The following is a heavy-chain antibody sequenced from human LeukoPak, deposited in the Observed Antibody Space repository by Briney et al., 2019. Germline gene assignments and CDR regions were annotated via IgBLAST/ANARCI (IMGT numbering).Heavy chain of an antibody. J-gene: IGHJ3*02. V-gene: IGHV4-30-4*01. CDR3: ARLNWDIVVVPAAMRAFDI. D-gene: IGHD2-2*01. CDR2: IYYSGST. Sequence: SQTLSLTCTVSGGSISSGDYYWSWIRQPPGKGLEWIGYIYYSGSTYYNPSLKSRVTISVDTSKNQFSLKLSSVTAADTAVYYCARLNWDIVVVPAAMRAFDIWGQGTMVTVSS. CDR1: GGSISSGDYY.